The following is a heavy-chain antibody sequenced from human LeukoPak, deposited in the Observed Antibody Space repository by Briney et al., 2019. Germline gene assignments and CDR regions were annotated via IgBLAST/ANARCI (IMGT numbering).Heavy chain of an antibody. Sequence: GGSLRLSCAASGFMFSSHAINWVRQAPGKGLEWVSGIYGNAGSTFYADSVRGRFTISRDNSKNTLYLQMDSLRAEDTAIYYCARAGSDNYYSGVNYWGQGTLVTVSS. V-gene: IGHV3-23*01. CDR1: GFMFSSHA. CDR2: IYGNAGST. J-gene: IGHJ4*02. D-gene: IGHD3-22*01. CDR3: ARAGSDNYYSGVNY.